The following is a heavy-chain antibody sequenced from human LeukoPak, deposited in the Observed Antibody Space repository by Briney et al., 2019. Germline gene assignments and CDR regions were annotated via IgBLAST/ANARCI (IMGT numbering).Heavy chain of an antibody. CDR1: GGSISSYY. D-gene: IGHD2-15*01. CDR3: ASMGYCSGGSCYRFDY. Sequence: SETLSLTCTVSGGSISSYYWSWIRQAPGKGQEWIGYIYYSGSTNYNPSLKSRVTISVDTSKNQFSLKLSSVTAADTAVYYCASMGYCSGGSCYRFDYWGQGTLVTVSS. CDR2: IYYSGST. J-gene: IGHJ4*02. V-gene: IGHV4-59*01.